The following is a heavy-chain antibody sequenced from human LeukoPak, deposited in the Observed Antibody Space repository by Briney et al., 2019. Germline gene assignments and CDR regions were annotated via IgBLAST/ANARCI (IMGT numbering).Heavy chain of an antibody. CDR2: ISSSGSTI. D-gene: IGHD3-22*01. Sequence: GGSLRLSCAASGFTFSSYEMNWVRQAPGKGLEGVSYISSSGSTIYYADSVKGRFTISRDNAKNSLYLQMNSLRAEDTAVYYCARGSNDLVVVDYWGQGTLVTVSS. CDR3: ARGSNDLVVVDY. CDR1: GFTFSSYE. J-gene: IGHJ4*02. V-gene: IGHV3-48*03.